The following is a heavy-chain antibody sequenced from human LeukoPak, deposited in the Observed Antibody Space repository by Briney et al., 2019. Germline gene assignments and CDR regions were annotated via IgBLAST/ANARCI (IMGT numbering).Heavy chain of an antibody. CDR3: ARADIRLTGAFDI. Sequence: SETLSLTCAVYGGSFSGYYWSWIRQPPGKGLEWIGEIYHSGSTNYNPSLKSRVTISVDKSKNQFSLKLSSVTAADTAVYYCARADIRLTGAFDIWGQGTMVTVSS. V-gene: IGHV4-34*01. CDR1: GGSFSGYY. J-gene: IGHJ3*02. D-gene: IGHD1-14*01. CDR2: IYHSGST.